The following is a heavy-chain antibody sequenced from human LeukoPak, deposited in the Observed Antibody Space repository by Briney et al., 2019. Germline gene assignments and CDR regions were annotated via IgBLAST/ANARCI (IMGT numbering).Heavy chain of an antibody. J-gene: IGHJ4*02. CDR1: GYTFTGYY. V-gene: IGHV1-2*02. CDR2: INPNSGGT. Sequence: ASVKVSCKASGYTFTGYYMHWVRQAPGQGLEWMGWINPNSGGTNHAQKFQGRVTMARDTSISTAYMELSRLRSDDTAVYYCARDRPLDADDYYGFYYFDYWGQGTLVTVSS. D-gene: IGHD3-10*01. CDR3: ARDRPLDADDYYGFYYFDY.